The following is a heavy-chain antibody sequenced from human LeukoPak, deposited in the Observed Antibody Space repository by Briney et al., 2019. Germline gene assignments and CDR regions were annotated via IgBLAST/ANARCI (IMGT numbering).Heavy chain of an antibody. CDR2: IIPIFGTA. CDR1: GGTFSSYA. Sequence: SVKVSCKASGGTFSSYAISWVRQAPGQGLEWMGGIIPIFGTASYAQKFQGRVTITADESTSTAYMELSSLRSEDTAVYYCARGSGWSYYMDVWGKGTTVTVSS. CDR3: ARGSGWSYYMDV. D-gene: IGHD6-19*01. V-gene: IGHV1-69*13. J-gene: IGHJ6*03.